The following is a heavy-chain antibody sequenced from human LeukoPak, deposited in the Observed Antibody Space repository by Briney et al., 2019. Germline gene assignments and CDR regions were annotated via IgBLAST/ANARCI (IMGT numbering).Heavy chain of an antibody. V-gene: IGHV1-8*03. CDR3: ARRSDYYDSSAYYY. J-gene: IGHJ4*02. D-gene: IGHD3-22*01. CDR1: GYTFTNYD. CDR2: MNPNSGNT. Sequence: GASVKVSCKASGYTFTNYDINWVRQATGQGLEWMGWMNPNSGNTGYAQKFQGRVTITRDTSIGTAYMGLSSLSSEDTAVYYCARRSDYYDSSAYYYWGQGTLVTVSS.